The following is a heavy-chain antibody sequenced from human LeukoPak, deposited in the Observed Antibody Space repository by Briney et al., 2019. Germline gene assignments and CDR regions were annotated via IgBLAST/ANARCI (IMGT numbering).Heavy chain of an antibody. J-gene: IGHJ4*02. CDR1: GYTFTGYY. D-gene: IGHD1-26*01. V-gene: IGHV1-2*02. CDR3: ARGRKMIPSATNGKYYFDY. Sequence: ASVKVSCKASGYTFTGYYMHWVRQAPGQGLEWMRWINPNSGGTNYAQKFQGRVTMTRDTSISTAYMELSRLRSDDTAVYYCARGRKMIPSATNGKYYFDYWGQGTLVTVSS. CDR2: INPNSGGT.